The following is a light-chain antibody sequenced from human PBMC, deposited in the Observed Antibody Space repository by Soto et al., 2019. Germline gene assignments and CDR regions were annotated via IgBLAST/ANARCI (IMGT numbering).Light chain of an antibody. CDR1: QTISSY. CDR2: AAS. V-gene: IGKV1-39*01. Sequence: DIQMTQSPSSLSASVGDRVTITCRASQTISSYLNWYQQTPGTAPKLLIYAASSLQGGVPSRFSGSGSGTDFTLTISSLQPEDFATFFCQQTYSTPSPWTFGQGTKVEIK. CDR3: QQTYSTPSPWT. J-gene: IGKJ1*01.